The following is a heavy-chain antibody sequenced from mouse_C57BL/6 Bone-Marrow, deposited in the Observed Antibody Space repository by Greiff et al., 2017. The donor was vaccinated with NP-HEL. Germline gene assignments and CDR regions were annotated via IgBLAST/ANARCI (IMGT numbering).Heavy chain of an antibody. CDR1: GYTFTGYW. CDR2: ILPGSGST. V-gene: IGHV1-9*01. Sequence: VQLQQSGAELMQPGASVKLSCKATGYTFTGYWIEWVKQRPGHGLEWIGEILPGSGSTTYNEKFKGKATFTADTSSNTAYMQLSSLTTEDSAIYYCARAKRVWFAYWGQGTLVTVSA. CDR3: ARAKRVWFAY. J-gene: IGHJ3*01.